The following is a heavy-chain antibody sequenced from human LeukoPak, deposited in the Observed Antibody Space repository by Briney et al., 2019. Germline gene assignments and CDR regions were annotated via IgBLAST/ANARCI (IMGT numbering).Heavy chain of an antibody. CDR2: ISGSGAMT. J-gene: IGHJ4*02. CDR1: GFTFSNHA. Sequence: PGGSLRLSCAASGFTFSNHAMIWVRQAPGKGLEWVSSISGSGAMTYYADSVKGRFTISRDNAMDTLYLQMNSLRADDTAVYYCAKDRVDGSGSQFDSWGQGSLVIVSS. CDR3: AKDRVDGSGSQFDS. D-gene: IGHD3-10*01. V-gene: IGHV3-23*01.